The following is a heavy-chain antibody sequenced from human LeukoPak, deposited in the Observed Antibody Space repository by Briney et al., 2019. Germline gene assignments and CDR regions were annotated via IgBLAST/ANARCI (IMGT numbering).Heavy chain of an antibody. CDR2: ISWNSGSI. J-gene: IGHJ3*02. Sequence: GGSLRLSCAAAGFTFDDYAMHWVRQAPGKGREWVSGISWNSGSIGYADSVKGRFTISRDNAKNSLYLQMNSLRAEDTALYYCAKDQGTDAFDIWGQGTMVTVSS. V-gene: IGHV3-9*01. CDR3: AKDQGTDAFDI. CDR1: GFTFDDYA.